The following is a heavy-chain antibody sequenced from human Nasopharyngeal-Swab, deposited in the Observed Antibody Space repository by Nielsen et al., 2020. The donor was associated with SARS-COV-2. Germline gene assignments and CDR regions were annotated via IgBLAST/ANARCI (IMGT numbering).Heavy chain of an antibody. D-gene: IGHD3-22*01. CDR2: IYSSGST. CDR3: ASGGSGSNYYMDV. J-gene: IGHJ6*03. CDR1: GGSMNSDNFY. Sequence: SETLSLTCTVSGGSMNSDNFYWGWIRLPPGKGLDWIGNIYSSGSTYFNPSLKGRVTISLDTSKNQFSLRLYSVTAADTAVYYCASGGSGSNYYMDVWGKGTTVTVSS. V-gene: IGHV4-39*07.